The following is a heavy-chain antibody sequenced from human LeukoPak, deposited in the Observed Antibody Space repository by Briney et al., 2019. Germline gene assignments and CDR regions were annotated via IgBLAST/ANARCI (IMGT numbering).Heavy chain of an antibody. J-gene: IGHJ4*02. D-gene: IGHD3-22*01. V-gene: IGHV1-8*03. Sequence: ASVKVSCKASGYTFTSYDINWVRQATGQGLEWMGWMNPNSGNTGYAQKFQGRVTITRNTSISTAYMELSSLRSEDTAVYYCARGAYYDSSGYSDFDYWGQGTLVTVSS. CDR3: ARGAYYDSSGYSDFDY. CDR1: GYTFTSYD. CDR2: MNPNSGNT.